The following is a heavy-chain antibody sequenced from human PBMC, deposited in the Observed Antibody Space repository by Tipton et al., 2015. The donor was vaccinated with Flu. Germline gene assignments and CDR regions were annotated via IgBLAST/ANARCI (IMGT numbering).Heavy chain of an antibody. V-gene: IGHV3-9*01. Sequence: SLRLSCAASGFTFDAYAIYWVRQAPGKGLERVSGISWNSVNIDYVDSVRGRFTISRDNAKNSLYLQMNSLRVEGTALYYCAKAIDYGPSYYFDYWGQGTLVTVSS. CDR1: GFTFDAYA. CDR2: ISWNSVNI. CDR3: AKAIDYGPSYYFDY. D-gene: IGHD4-17*01. J-gene: IGHJ4*02.